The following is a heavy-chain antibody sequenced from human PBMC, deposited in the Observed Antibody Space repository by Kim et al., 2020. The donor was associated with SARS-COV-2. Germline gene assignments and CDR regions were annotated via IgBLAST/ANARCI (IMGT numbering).Heavy chain of an antibody. CDR3: ARKIGFWFDP. D-gene: IGHD3-10*01. J-gene: IGHJ5*02. CDR2: INAYNGNT. V-gene: IGHV1-18*01. Sequence: ASVKVSCKASGYTFTSYGIRWVRQAPGQGLEWMGWINAYNGNTNYAQKLQGRVTITTDTSTSTAYMELRSLRSDDTAVYYCARKIGFWFDPWGQGTLVTVSS. CDR1: GYTFTSYG.